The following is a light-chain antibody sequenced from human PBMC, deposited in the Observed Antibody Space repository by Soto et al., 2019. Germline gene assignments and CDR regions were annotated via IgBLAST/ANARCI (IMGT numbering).Light chain of an antibody. CDR3: CSYAASSTPR. Sequence: QSVLTQPASVSGSPGQSITISCTGTSSDVGSYNLVSWYQQHPGKAPKLMIYEVSKRPSGVSNRFSGSKSGNTASLTISGLQAEDEADYYCCSYAASSTPRLGTGNKVTVL. CDR2: EVS. V-gene: IGLV2-23*02. J-gene: IGLJ1*01. CDR1: SSDVGSYNL.